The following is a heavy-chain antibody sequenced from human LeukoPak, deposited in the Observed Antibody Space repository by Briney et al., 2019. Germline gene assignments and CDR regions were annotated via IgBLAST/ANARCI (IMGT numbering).Heavy chain of an antibody. Sequence: GGSLRLSCAASGFTFSSYAMSWVRQAPGKGLVWVSHINSDGSSTRYADSVKGRFTISRDNAKNTLYLQMDSLRAEDTAVYYCARDWGTYTTMGFDYWGQGTLVTVSS. J-gene: IGHJ4*02. CDR3: ARDWGTYTTMGFDY. D-gene: IGHD5-18*01. CDR2: INSDGSST. CDR1: GFTFSSYA. V-gene: IGHV3-74*01.